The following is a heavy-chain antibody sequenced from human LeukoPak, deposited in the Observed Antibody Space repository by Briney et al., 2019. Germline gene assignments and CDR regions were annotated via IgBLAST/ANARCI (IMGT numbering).Heavy chain of an antibody. Sequence: SETLSPTCSVSGGSFSNYYWSWLRQPPGKGLEWIGYVYYTGSTNYNPSLKSRVTMFEDKSKNQFSLRLYSVTVADTAVYYCARHFAYSSSSYFDYWGQGSLVTVS. D-gene: IGHD6-6*01. CDR2: VYYTGST. CDR3: ARHFAYSSSSYFDY. V-gene: IGHV4-59*08. J-gene: IGHJ4*02. CDR1: GGSFSNYY.